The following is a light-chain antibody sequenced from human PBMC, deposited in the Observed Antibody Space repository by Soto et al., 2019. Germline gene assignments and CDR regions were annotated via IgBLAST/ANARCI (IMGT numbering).Light chain of an antibody. Sequence: DIQMTQSPSSLSASVGDRVTITCQASQDINDYLNWYQQKPGKAPKLLIFDASNLDRGVPSRFSGSGSGTDFTFTISSLQAEDIATYYCQQYDNLPLTFGGGTKVEIK. CDR2: DAS. V-gene: IGKV1-33*01. CDR3: QQYDNLPLT. CDR1: QDINDY. J-gene: IGKJ4*01.